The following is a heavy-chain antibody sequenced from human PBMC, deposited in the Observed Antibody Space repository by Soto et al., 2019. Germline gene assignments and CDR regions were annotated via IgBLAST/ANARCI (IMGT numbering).Heavy chain of an antibody. CDR3: ATHTRDGYNDEYYFDY. CDR2: IRNKTNSHAT. D-gene: IGHD2-21*01. CDR1: GFTFSGSA. V-gene: IGHV3-73*02. Sequence: EVQLVESGGGLVQPGGSLTLSCAASGFTFSGSAMLWVRQASGKGLEWVGRIRNKTNSHATEYPASVKGRFTISGDDSKNTAYLQMNSLKAEDTAVYYCATHTRDGYNDEYYFDYWGRGTLVTVSS. J-gene: IGHJ4*02.